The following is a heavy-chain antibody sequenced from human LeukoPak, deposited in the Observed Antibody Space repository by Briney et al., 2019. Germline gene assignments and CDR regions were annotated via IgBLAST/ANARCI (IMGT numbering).Heavy chain of an antibody. CDR1: GFTFSSYA. V-gene: IGHV3-23*01. D-gene: IGHD5-18*01. Sequence: GGSLRLSCAASGFTFSSYAMSWVRQAPGKGLEWVSSISASVGSTYYADSVKGRFTVSRDNSKNTLFLQMNSLRAEDTAVYYCARHLSGITGYTYGRGIDYWGQGTLVTVSS. J-gene: IGHJ4*02. CDR2: ISASVGST. CDR3: ARHLSGITGYTYGRGIDY.